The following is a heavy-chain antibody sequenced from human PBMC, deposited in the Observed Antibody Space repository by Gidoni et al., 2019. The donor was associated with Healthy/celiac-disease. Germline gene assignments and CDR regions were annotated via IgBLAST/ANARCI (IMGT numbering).Heavy chain of an antibody. V-gene: IGHV2-70*15. J-gene: IGHJ4*02. CDR1: GFSLSTSGMC. CDR2: IDWDDDK. Sequence: QVTLRESGPALVKPTQTLTLTCTFSGFSLSTSGMCVSWIRQPPGKALEWLARIDWDDDKYYSTSLKTRLTISKDTSKNQVVLTMTNMDPVDTATYYCARMLSGSFKYYFDYWGQGTLVTVSS. D-gene: IGHD1-26*01. CDR3: ARMLSGSFKYYFDY.